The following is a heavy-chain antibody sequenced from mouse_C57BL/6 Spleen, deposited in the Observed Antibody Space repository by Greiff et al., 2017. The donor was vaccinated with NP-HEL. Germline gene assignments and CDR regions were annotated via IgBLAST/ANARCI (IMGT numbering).Heavy chain of an antibody. J-gene: IGHJ4*01. CDR3: AKRASGYAMDY. D-gene: IGHD3-1*01. V-gene: IGHV1-69*01. CDR1: GYTFTSYW. CDR2: IDPSDSCT. Sequence: VQLQQPGAELVMPGASVKLSCKASGYTFTSYWMHWVKQRPGPGLEWIGDIDPSDSCTNYNQKFKGKSTLTVDKSSSTAYMQLSSLTSEDSAVYYCAKRASGYAMDYWGKGTSVTVSS.